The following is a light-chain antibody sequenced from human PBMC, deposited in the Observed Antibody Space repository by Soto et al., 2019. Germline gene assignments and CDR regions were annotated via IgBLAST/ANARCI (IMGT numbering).Light chain of an antibody. V-gene: IGKV3-15*01. Sequence: IVLTQSPGTLSLSPWESATLSCRASQSVDGYLAWYQQKPGQAPRLLIYGASTRATGVTARFRGGGSGTEFTLTISSLQSEDSAVYYCQQYHRWPPITFGQGTRLEIK. CDR2: GAS. J-gene: IGKJ5*01. CDR1: QSVDGY. CDR3: QQYHRWPPIT.